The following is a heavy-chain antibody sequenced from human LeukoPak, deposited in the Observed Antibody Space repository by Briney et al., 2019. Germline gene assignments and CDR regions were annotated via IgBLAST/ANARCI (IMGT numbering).Heavy chain of an antibody. V-gene: IGHV4-38-2*02. CDR1: GYSISSGYY. CDR3: ASHPKRYDSSGYIAYYFDY. J-gene: IGHJ4*02. D-gene: IGHD3-22*01. CDR2: IYHSGST. Sequence: PSETLSLTCTVSGYSISSGYYWGWTRQPPGMGLEWIGSIYHSGSTYYNPSLKSRVTISVDTSKNQFSLKLSSVTAADTAVYYCASHPKRYDSSGYIAYYFDYWGQGTLVTVSS.